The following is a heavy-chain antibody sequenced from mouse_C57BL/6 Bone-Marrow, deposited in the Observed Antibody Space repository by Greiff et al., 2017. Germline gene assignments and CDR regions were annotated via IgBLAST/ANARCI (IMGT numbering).Heavy chain of an antibody. D-gene: IGHD2-4*01. Sequence: EVMLVESGGGLVQSGRSLRLSCATSGFTFSDFYMEWVRQAPGKGLEWIAASRNKANDYTTEYSASVKGRFIVSSDTSQSILYLQMNALRAEDTAIYYCARDGAPYDYDGGAMDYWGQGTSVTVSS. V-gene: IGHV7-1*01. J-gene: IGHJ4*01. CDR3: ARDGAPYDYDGGAMDY. CDR1: GFTFSDFY. CDR2: SRNKANDYTT.